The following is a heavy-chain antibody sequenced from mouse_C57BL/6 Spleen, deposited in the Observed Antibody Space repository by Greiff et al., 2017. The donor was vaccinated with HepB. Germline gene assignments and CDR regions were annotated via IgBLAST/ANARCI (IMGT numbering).Heavy chain of an antibody. J-gene: IGHJ4*01. Sequence: EVQGVESGGGLVKPGGSLKLSCAASGFTFSSYAMSWVRQTPEKRLEWVATISDGGSYTYYPDNVKGRFTISRDNAKNNLYLQMSHLKSEDTAMYYCARDPSNSYYAMDYWGQGTSVTVSS. D-gene: IGHD2-5*01. CDR3: ARDPSNSYYAMDY. CDR2: ISDGGSYT. CDR1: GFTFSSYA. V-gene: IGHV5-4*01.